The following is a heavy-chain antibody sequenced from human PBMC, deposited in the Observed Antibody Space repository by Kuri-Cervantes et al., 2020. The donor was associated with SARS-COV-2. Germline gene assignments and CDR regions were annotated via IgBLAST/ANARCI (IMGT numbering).Heavy chain of an antibody. CDR2: TRYDGSNK. D-gene: IGHD1-1*01. Sequence: GESLKISCAASGFTFSSYGMHWVRQAPGKGLEWVAFTRYDGSNKYYADSVKGRFTISRDNSKNTLYLQMNSLRAEDTAVYYCAKDSLLEVKFDYWGQGTLVTVSS. J-gene: IGHJ4*02. CDR3: AKDSLLEVKFDY. V-gene: IGHV3-30*02. CDR1: GFTFSSYG.